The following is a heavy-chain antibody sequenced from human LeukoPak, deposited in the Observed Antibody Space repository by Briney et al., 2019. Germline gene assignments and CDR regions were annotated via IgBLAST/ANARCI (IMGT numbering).Heavy chain of an antibody. CDR2: ISANSGNT. D-gene: IGHD3-16*01. Sequence: ASVKVSCKPSGYSFPRNGISRVRQAPGQGLEWMGWISANSGNTNYAQKFQDRVTLTTGTSTSTAYMELRSLRSDDTAVYYCARDVNYAFDYWGQGTLVTVSS. V-gene: IGHV1-18*01. CDR1: GYSFPRNG. CDR3: ARDVNYAFDY. J-gene: IGHJ4*02.